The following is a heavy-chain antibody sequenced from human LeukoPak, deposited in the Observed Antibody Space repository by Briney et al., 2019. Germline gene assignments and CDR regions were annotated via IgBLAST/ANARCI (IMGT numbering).Heavy chain of an antibody. CDR2: INPNSGGT. D-gene: IGHD2-15*01. J-gene: IGHJ3*02. Sequence: ASVKVSCKAFGYTFTSYYMHWVGRAPGQGLEWMGWINPNSGGTNYAQKFQGRVTMTRDTSISTAYMELSRLRSDDTAVYYCARVDPEYCRGGSCYHDAFDIWGQGTMVTVSS. CDR1: GYTFTSYY. V-gene: IGHV1-2*02. CDR3: ARVDPEYCRGGSCYHDAFDI.